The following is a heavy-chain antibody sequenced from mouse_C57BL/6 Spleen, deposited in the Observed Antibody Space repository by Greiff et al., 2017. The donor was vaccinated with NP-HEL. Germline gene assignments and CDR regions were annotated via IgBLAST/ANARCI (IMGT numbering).Heavy chain of an antibody. CDR1: GFTFSSYA. CDR2: ISSGGDYI. D-gene: IGHD2-1*01. J-gene: IGHJ3*01. Sequence: EVMLVESGEGLVKPGGSLKLSCAASGFTFSSYAMSWVRQTPEKRLEWVAYISSGGDYIYYADTVKGRFTISRDNARNTLYLQISSLKSYDTAMYYCTRGEGNYAWFAYWGQGTLVTVSA. V-gene: IGHV5S21*01. CDR3: TRGEGNYAWFAY.